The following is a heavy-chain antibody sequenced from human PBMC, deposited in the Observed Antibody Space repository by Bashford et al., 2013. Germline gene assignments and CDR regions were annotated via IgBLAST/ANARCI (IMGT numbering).Heavy chain of an antibody. CDR3: ARPSYSSGWYNY. D-gene: IGHD6-19*01. CDR1: GGSISSSNW. CDR2: INHSGST. V-gene: IGHV4-4*02. Sequence: SETLSLTCAVSGGSISSSNWWSWVRQPPGKGLEWIGEINHSGSTNYNPSLKSRVTISVDTSKNQFSLKLSSVTAADTAVYYCARPSYSSGWYNYWGQGTLVTVSS. J-gene: IGHJ4*02.